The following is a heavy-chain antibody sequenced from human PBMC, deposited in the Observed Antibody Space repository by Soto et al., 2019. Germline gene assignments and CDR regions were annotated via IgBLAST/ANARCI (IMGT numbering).Heavy chain of an antibody. D-gene: IGHD3-10*01. CDR3: ARLVYDTRLNYMYFDF. CDR2: TFHDGTA. Sequence: SETLSLTCAVSGVSLTSGNWWTWVRQSPQRGLEYIAETFHDGTANYYPSFERRVAMSVDTSRNQFSLKLTSVTAADTAVYFCARLVYDTRLNYMYFDFWGPGTLVTVSS. CDR1: GVSLTSGNW. J-gene: IGHJ4*02. V-gene: IGHV4-4*02.